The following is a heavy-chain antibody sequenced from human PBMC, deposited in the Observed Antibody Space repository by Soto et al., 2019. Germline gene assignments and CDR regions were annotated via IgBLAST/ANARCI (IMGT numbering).Heavy chain of an antibody. CDR2: IYYSGST. Sequence: QVQLQESGPGLVKPSEPLSLTCTVSGGSISSYYWSWIRQPPGKGLEWIGHIYYSGSTNYNPSLKSRVTISVDTSKNQFFLKLSSVTAADTAVYYCARVYGDDLDYWGQGTLVTVSS. CDR1: GGSISSYY. D-gene: IGHD4-17*01. J-gene: IGHJ4*02. CDR3: ARVYGDDLDY. V-gene: IGHV4-59*01.